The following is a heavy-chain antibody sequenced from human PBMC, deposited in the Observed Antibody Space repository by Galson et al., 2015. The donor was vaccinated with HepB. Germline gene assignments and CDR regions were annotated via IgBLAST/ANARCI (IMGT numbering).Heavy chain of an antibody. CDR2: ISVYNVNT. Sequence: SVKVSCKASGSTFTKYGISWVRQAPGQGLEWMGWISVYNVNTNYAQKLQGRVTMTTDTSTSTAYMELRSLRSDDTAVYYCARDRSQPYESGSYFDYWGQGTLVSVSS. CDR1: GSTFTKYG. D-gene: IGHD3-10*01. J-gene: IGHJ4*02. CDR3: ARDRSQPYESGSYFDY. V-gene: IGHV1-18*01.